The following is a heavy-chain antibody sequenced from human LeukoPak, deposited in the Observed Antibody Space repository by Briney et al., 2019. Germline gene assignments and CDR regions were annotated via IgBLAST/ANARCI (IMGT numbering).Heavy chain of an antibody. CDR1: GYTLTELS. V-gene: IGHV1-24*01. CDR2: FDPEDGET. CDR3: ARERRIGYNFDY. D-gene: IGHD5-24*01. J-gene: IGHJ4*02. Sequence: ASVKVSCKVSGYTLTELSMHWVRQAPGKGLEWMGGFDPEDGETIYAQKFQGRVTMTRNTSISTAYMELSSLRSDDTAVYYCARERRIGYNFDYWGQGTLVTVSS.